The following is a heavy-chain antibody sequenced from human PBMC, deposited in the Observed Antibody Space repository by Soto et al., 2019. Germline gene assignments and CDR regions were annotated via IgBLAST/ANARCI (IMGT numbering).Heavy chain of an antibody. CDR2: IYSGGST. D-gene: IGHD4-17*01. J-gene: IGHJ4*02. CDR3: AKPGNYGDHYFDY. V-gene: IGHV3-66*04. CDR1: GFIVSSNH. Sequence: GGSLRLSCVASGFIVSSNHMSWVRQAPGKGLEWVSVIYSGGSTFYADSVKGRFTIARDNSKKTLYLQMNSLRSDDTAVYYCAKPGNYGDHYFDYWGQGTLVTVSS.